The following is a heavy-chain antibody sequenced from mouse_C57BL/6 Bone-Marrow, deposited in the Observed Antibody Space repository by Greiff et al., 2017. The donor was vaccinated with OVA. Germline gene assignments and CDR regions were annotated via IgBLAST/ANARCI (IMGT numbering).Heavy chain of an antibody. D-gene: IGHD2-3*01. CDR1: GFSLTSYG. CDR3: AKNTDGYYGGFAY. J-gene: IGHJ3*01. V-gene: IGHV2-5*01. CDR2: IWSGGST. Sequence: VQLVESGPGLVQPSQSLSITCTVSGFSLTSYGVHWVRPSPGKGLEWLGVIWSGGSTDYNAAFMSRLSITKDNSKSQVFFKMNSLQADDTAIYYCAKNTDGYYGGFAYWGQGTLVTVSA.